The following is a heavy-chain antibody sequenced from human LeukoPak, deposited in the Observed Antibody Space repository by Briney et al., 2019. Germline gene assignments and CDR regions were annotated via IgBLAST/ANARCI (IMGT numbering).Heavy chain of an antibody. CDR3: ASFNWNDAAGAFDI. D-gene: IGHD1-20*01. CDR1: GYTFTSYG. J-gene: IGHJ3*02. V-gene: IGHV1-18*01. CDR2: ISAYNGNT. Sequence: ASVEVSCKASGYTFTSYGISWVRQAPGQGLEWMGWISAYNGNTNYAQKLQGRVTMTTDTSTSKAYMELRSLRSDDTAVYYCASFNWNDAAGAFDIWGQGTMVTVSS.